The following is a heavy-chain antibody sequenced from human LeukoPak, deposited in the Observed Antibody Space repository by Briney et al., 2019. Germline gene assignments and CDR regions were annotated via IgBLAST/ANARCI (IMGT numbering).Heavy chain of an antibody. CDR1: GGSISSGDYY. CDR2: IYYSGST. D-gene: IGHD3-9*01. CDR3: ARADYDILASPPLDAFDI. Sequence: SQTLSLTCTVSGGSISSGDYYWSWIRQPPGKGLEWIGYIYYSGSTYYNPSLKSRVTISVGTSKNQFSLKLSSVTAADTAVYYCARADYDILASPPLDAFDIWGQGTMVTVSS. V-gene: IGHV4-30-4*01. J-gene: IGHJ3*02.